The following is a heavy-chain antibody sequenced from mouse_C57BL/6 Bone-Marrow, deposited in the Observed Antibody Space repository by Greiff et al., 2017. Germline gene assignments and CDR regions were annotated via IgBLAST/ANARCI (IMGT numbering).Heavy chain of an antibody. V-gene: IGHV3-3*01. Sequence: EVHLVESGPSLVRPSQTLSLTCTVTGFSINSDCYWIWIRQFPGNKLEYIGYTFYSGITYYNPSLESRTYITRDTSKNQFSLKLSSVTTEDTATYYCAKGDYYWYFDVWGTGTTVTVSS. D-gene: IGHD2-4*01. J-gene: IGHJ1*03. CDR1: GFSINSDCY. CDR2: TFYSGIT. CDR3: AKGDYYWYFDV.